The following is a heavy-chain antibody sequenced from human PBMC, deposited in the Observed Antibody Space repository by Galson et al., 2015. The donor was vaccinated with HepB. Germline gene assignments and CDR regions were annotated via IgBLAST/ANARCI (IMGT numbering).Heavy chain of an antibody. Sequence: SLRLSCAASGFTFSSYAMHWVRQAPGKGLEWVAVISYDGSNKYYADSVKGRFTISRDNSKNTLYLQMNSLRAEDTAVYYCAREHYDFWSGYYTIPVYYYYGMDVWGQGTTVTVSS. CDR1: GFTFSSYA. CDR3: AREHYDFWSGYYTIPVYYYYGMDV. V-gene: IGHV3-30-3*01. D-gene: IGHD3-3*01. J-gene: IGHJ6*02. CDR2: ISYDGSNK.